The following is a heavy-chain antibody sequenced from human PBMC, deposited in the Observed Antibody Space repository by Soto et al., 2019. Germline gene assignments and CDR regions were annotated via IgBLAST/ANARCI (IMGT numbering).Heavy chain of an antibody. D-gene: IGHD3-3*01. J-gene: IGHJ6*03. CDR2: ISAYNGKT. Sequence: ASVKVSCKASGYTFTSYGISWVRQAPGRGLEWMGWISAYNGKTNYAQKLQGRVTMTTDTSTSTAYMELRSLRSDDTAVYYCARDRASFWSGYSGYMDVWGKGTTVTV. CDR3: ARDRASFWSGYSGYMDV. CDR1: GYTFTSYG. V-gene: IGHV1-18*01.